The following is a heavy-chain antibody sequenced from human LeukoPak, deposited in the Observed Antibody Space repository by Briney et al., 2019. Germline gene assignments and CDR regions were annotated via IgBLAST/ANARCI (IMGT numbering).Heavy chain of an antibody. J-gene: IGHJ3*02. CDR2: IIPIFGTA. Sequence: SVKVSCKASGGTFSSYAISWVRQAPGQGLEWMGGIIPIFGTANYAQKFQGRVTITAGESTSTAYMELSSLRSEDTAVYYCARDIHSSGWYRNAFDIWGQGTMVTVSS. D-gene: IGHD6-19*01. V-gene: IGHV1-69*13. CDR3: ARDIHSSGWYRNAFDI. CDR1: GGTFSSYA.